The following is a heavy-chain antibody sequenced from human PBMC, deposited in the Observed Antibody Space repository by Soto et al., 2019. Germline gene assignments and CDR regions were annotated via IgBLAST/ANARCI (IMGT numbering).Heavy chain of an antibody. CDR2: IIPIIGTA. V-gene: IGHV1-69*01. J-gene: IGHJ4*02. CDR3: ARGGVDVVAPSAFDY. Sequence: QVQLVQSGAEVKKPGSSVKVSCKASGGTFNNYAISWVRQAPGQGLEWMGGIIPIIGTADYAHKFQGRLAISADESTGTTFMELSSLRSEYTALYYCARGGVDVVAPSAFDYWGQGTLVTVSS. CDR1: GGTFNNYA. D-gene: IGHD5-12*01.